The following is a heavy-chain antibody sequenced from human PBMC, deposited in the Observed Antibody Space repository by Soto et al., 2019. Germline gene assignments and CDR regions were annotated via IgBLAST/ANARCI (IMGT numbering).Heavy chain of an antibody. D-gene: IGHD5-12*01. V-gene: IGHV3-66*01. Sequence: EVQLVESGGGVVQPGGSLRLSCAAPIFTVSSNYMSWVRQAPGKGLEWVAVIYSGGSTYYADSVKGRCTLSRDNSKNTLYLQMHSLRGEDTAIYYCARVGNLVATSGYYLDYWGQVTLVTVAS. J-gene: IGHJ4*02. CDR1: IFTVSSNY. CDR3: ARVGNLVATSGYYLDY. CDR2: IYSGGST.